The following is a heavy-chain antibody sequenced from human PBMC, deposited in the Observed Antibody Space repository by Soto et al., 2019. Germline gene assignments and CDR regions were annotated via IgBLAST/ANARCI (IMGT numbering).Heavy chain of an antibody. CDR3: TLRRGMAGNSGLPGL. CDR2: VYWNDDK. J-gene: IGHJ4*02. Sequence: QITLKEAGPTLVKPTQPLTLTCTLSGFSLNTNEMGVARIRQPPGKALEWLALVYWNDDKCYSSSLKKRITMTKDTSIDQVVLTMTNMDPVDTATYYCTLRRGMAGNSGLPGLWGQGILVTVSS. D-gene: IGHD5-12*01. CDR1: GFSLNTNEMG. V-gene: IGHV2-5*01.